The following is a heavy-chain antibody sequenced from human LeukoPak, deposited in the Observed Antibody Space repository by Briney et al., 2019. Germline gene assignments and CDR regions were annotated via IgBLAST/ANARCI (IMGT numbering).Heavy chain of an antibody. CDR3: ARDLGYCTGGTCYPNWFDP. J-gene: IGHJ5*02. D-gene: IGHD2-15*01. CDR1: GYTFTSYA. CDR2: INAGNDNT. Sequence: ASVKVSCKAPGYTFTSYAMHWVRQAPGQRLEWMGWINAGNDNTKYSQKFQGRVIITRDTSASTAYMELSSLRSEDTAVYYCARDLGYCTGGTCYPNWFDPWGQGTLVTVSS. V-gene: IGHV1-3*01.